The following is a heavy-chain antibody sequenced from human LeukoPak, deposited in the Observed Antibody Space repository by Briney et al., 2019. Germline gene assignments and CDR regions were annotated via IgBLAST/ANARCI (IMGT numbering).Heavy chain of an antibody. CDR3: ARDPTEYYYDSSGAYYFDY. CDR1: GGTFSSYA. V-gene: IGHV1-69*04. Sequence: AASVKVSCKASGGTFSSYAISWVRQAPGQGLEWMGRIIPILGIANYAQKFQGGVTITADKSTSTAYMELSSLRSEDTAVYYCARDPTEYYYDSSGAYYFDYWGQGTLVTVSS. J-gene: IGHJ4*02. CDR2: IIPILGIA. D-gene: IGHD3-22*01.